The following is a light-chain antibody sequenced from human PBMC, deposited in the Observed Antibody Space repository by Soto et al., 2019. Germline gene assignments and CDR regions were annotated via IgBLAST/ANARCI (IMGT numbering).Light chain of an antibody. Sequence: EVVMTQSPATLSVSPGERVTHSCRASQSINAHLAWYQQKPGQAPRLLIHGASTRATGIPARFSGSGFGTEFILTISRLQSEDFAIYYCQQYNTWLWTFGQGTKVEI. V-gene: IGKV3-15*01. CDR2: GAS. CDR1: QSINAH. CDR3: QQYNTWLWT. J-gene: IGKJ1*01.